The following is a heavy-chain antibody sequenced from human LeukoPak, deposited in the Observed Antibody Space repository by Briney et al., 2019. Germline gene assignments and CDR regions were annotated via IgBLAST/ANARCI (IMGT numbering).Heavy chain of an antibody. J-gene: IGHJ4*02. V-gene: IGHV1-18*01. CDR1: GYTFTSYG. Sequence: GASVKVSCKASGYTFTSYGISWVRQAPGQGLEWMGWISAYNGNTNYAQKLQGRVTMTTDTSTSTAYMELRSLRSDDTAVYYCATSTGAARRPTLSTDYWGQGTLVTVSS. CDR2: ISAYNGNT. CDR3: ATSTGAARRPTLSTDY. D-gene: IGHD6-6*01.